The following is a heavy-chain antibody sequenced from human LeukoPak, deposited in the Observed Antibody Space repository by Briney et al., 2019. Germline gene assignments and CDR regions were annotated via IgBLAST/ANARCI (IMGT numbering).Heavy chain of an antibody. Sequence: SETLSLTCTVSGGSISSGGYYWSWIRQHPGKGLEWIGYIYYSGSTYYNPSLKSRVTISVDTSKNQFSLKLSSVTAADTAVYYRARARNQLPLLDYWGQGTLVTVSS. V-gene: IGHV4-31*03. CDR3: ARARNQLPLLDY. J-gene: IGHJ4*02. D-gene: IGHD2-2*01. CDR1: GGSISSGGYY. CDR2: IYYSGST.